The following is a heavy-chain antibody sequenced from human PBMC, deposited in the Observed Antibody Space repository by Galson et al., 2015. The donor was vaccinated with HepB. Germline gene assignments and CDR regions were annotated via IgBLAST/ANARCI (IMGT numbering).Heavy chain of an antibody. CDR3: AHRRWVGPYEFDS. V-gene: IGHV2-5*02. Sequence: PALVKPTQTLTLTCTFSGFSLSTSGVSVAWIRQPPGKALEYLALIYWDADKRYNPSLKSRLTIAKDTSKNQVVLTLTNLDPVDTATYYCAHRRWVGPYEFDSWGQGTLVTVSS. CDR2: IYWDADK. J-gene: IGHJ4*02. CDR1: GFSLSTSGVS. D-gene: IGHD5-12*01.